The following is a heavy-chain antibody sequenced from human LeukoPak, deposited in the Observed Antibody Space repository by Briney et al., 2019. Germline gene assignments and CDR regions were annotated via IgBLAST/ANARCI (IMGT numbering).Heavy chain of an antibody. Sequence: SETLPLTCAVSGYSISSGSYWGWIRQPPGKGLEWIGSIFHSRSTYHNPSLKSRVTISVDTSKNQVSLKLSSVTAADTAVYYCARDLSVTAKFDYWGQGTLVTVSS. CDR2: IFHSRST. CDR3: ARDLSVTAKFDY. V-gene: IGHV4-38-2*02. D-gene: IGHD5-18*01. J-gene: IGHJ4*02. CDR1: GYSISSGSY.